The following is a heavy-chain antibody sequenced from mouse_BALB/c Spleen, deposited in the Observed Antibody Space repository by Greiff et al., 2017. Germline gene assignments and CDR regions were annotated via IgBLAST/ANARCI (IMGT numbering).Heavy chain of an antibody. Sequence: EVKLVESGGGLVKPGGSLKLSCAASGFTFSDYYMYWVRQTPEKRLEWVATISDGGSYTYYPDSVKGRFTISRDNAKNNLYLQMSSLKSEDTAMYYCASQSGRKTWLAYWGQGTLVTVSA. CDR2: ISDGGSYT. CDR3: ASQSGRKTWLAY. J-gene: IGHJ3*01. D-gene: IGHD4-1*01. CDR1: GFTFSDYY. V-gene: IGHV5-4*02.